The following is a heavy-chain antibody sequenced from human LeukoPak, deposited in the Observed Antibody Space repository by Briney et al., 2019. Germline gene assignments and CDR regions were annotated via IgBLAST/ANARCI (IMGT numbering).Heavy chain of an antibody. J-gene: IGHJ4*02. CDR2: IYYSGST. CDR1: GGSISSSSYY. V-gene: IGHV4-39*01. D-gene: IGHD3-3*01. CDR3: ARRTRAWSGYYGGFDY. Sequence: SETLSLTCTVSGGSISSSSYYWGWIRQPPGKGLEWIGRIYYSGSTYYNPSLKSRVTISVDTSKNQFSLKLSSVTAADTAVYYCARRTRAWSGYYGGFDYWGQGTLVTVSS.